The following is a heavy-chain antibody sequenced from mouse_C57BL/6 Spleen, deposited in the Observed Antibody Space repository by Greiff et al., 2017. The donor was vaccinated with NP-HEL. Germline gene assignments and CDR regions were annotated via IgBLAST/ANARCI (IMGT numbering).Heavy chain of an antibody. CDR3: ARGVYYGYDDWYFDV. Sequence: VQLQQSVAELVRPGASVKLSCTASGFNIKNTYMHWVKQRPEQGLEWIGRIDPANGNTKYAPKFQGKATITADTSSNTAYLQLSSLTSEDTAIYYCARGVYYGYDDWYFDVWGTGTTVTVSS. D-gene: IGHD2-2*01. CDR1: GFNIKNTY. V-gene: IGHV14-3*01. J-gene: IGHJ1*03. CDR2: IDPANGNT.